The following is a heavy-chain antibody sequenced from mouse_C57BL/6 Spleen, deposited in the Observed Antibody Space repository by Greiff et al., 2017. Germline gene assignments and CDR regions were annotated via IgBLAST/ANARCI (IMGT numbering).Heavy chain of an antibody. CDR3: ARPYGSSYGYAMDY. D-gene: IGHD1-1*01. Sequence: EVKLVESGGGLVKPGGSLKLSCAASGFTFSDYGMHWVRQAPEKGLEWVAYISSGSSTIYYAATVKGRFTISRDNAKNILFLQMTSLRSEDTAMYYCARPYGSSYGYAMDYWGQGTSVTVSS. V-gene: IGHV5-17*01. J-gene: IGHJ4*01. CDR1: GFTFSDYG. CDR2: ISSGSSTI.